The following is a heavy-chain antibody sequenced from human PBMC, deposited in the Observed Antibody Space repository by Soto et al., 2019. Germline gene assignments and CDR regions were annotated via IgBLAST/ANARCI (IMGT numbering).Heavy chain of an antibody. CDR1: GFTFSAFG. CDR3: AIGPLRFPDYGDYAEYSSGMDV. V-gene: IGHV3-30*03. J-gene: IGHJ6*02. Sequence: QMQLVESGGDVVQPGTSLRLSCVASGFTFSAFGMHWVRQAPGKGLEWVAMASYGGGTKYYGDSVQGRFTISRDNSKDTLYLHMTRLREEDTAVYYCAIGPLRFPDYGDYAEYSSGMDVWGHGTTVTVSS. CDR2: ASYGGGTK. D-gene: IGHD4-17*01.